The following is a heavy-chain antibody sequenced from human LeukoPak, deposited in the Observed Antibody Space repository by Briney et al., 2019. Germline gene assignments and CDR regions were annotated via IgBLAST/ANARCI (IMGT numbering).Heavy chain of an antibody. CDR1: GFTFSSYG. V-gene: IGHV3-23*01. CDR3: AKGRNSGYLAG. Sequence: SGGSLRLSCAASGFTFSSYGMNWVRQAPGKGLEWVSAISGRYDSTNYADSVKGRFTISRDNSKNTLYLQMNSLRAEDTAVYYCAKGRNSGYLAGWGQGTLVTVSS. J-gene: IGHJ4*02. D-gene: IGHD5-12*01. CDR2: ISGRYDST.